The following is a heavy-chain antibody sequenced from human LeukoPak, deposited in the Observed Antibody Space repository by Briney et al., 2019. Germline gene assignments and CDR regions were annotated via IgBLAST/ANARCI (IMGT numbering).Heavy chain of an antibody. CDR2: ISSSSSYI. CDR3: ARAHNWKYGSFDL. V-gene: IGHV3-21*01. D-gene: IGHD1-7*01. J-gene: IGHJ4*02. Sequence: GGSLRLSCAASGFTFSSYSMNWVRQAPGKGLEWVSCISSSSSYIYYADSVKGRFTISRDNAKNSLYLQMNSLRAEDTAVYYCARAHNWKYGSFDLWGQGTLVTVSS. CDR1: GFTFSSYS.